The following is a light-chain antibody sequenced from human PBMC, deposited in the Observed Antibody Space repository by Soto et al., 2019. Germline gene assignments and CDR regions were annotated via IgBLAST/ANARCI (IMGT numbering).Light chain of an antibody. CDR1: SSDVGGFDY. Sequence: QSALTQPASVSGSPGQSITISCTGSSSDVGGFDYVSWYQQHPGKAPKLIIYDVINRPSGVSDRFSGSKSGNTASLTISGLQVEDEADYFCGSYTTTSSRVFGTGTKVTVL. J-gene: IGLJ1*01. CDR2: DVI. CDR3: GSYTTTSSRV. V-gene: IGLV2-14*03.